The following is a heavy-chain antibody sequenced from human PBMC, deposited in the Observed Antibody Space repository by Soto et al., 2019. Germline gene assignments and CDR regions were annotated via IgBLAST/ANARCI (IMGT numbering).Heavy chain of an antibody. CDR3: AHRVLRTVFGLVTTTAIYFVF. D-gene: IGHD3-3*01. CDR1: GFSLTTSGVG. CDR2: IYWDDDK. J-gene: IGHJ4*02. V-gene: IGHV2-5*02. Sequence: QITLNESGPTVVRPTEPLTLTCRFSGFSLTTSGVGVGWIRQSPGKAPEWLALIYWDDDKRYSASLKSRLTITKDTSKNHVVLTVSDLDPTDTATYYCAHRVLRTVFGLVTTTAIYFVFWGQGTPVAVSS.